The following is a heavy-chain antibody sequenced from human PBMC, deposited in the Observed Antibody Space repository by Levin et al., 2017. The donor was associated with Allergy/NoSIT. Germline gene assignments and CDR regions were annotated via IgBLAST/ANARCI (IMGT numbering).Heavy chain of an antibody. Sequence: PGGSLRLSCKASGYTFTSYGISWVRQAPGQGLEWMGWISAYNGNTNYAQKLQGRVTMTTDTSTSTAYMELRSLRSDDTAVYYCAREALLRWASNGMDVWGQGTTVTVSS. V-gene: IGHV1-18*01. J-gene: IGHJ6*02. CDR1: GYTFTSYG. D-gene: IGHD4-23*01. CDR2: ISAYNGNT. CDR3: AREALLRWASNGMDV.